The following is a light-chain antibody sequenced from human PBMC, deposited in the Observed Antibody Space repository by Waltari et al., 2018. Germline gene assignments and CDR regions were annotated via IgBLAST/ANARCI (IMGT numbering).Light chain of an antibody. Sequence: DFVMTQSPASLALSLGERATIHCKTTPTVLPHSNNRNYLTWYQQKPGQPPKLLFYWASTRESGVPDRFIASGSGTDFTLTISRLQPEDVAIYYCQQYYSSPYTFGQGTRLEIK. CDR1: PTVLPHSNNRNY. V-gene: IGKV4-1*01. CDR3: QQYYSSPYT. J-gene: IGKJ2*01. CDR2: WAS.